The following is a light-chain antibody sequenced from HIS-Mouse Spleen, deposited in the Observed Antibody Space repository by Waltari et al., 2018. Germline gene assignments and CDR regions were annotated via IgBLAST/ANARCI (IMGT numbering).Light chain of an antibody. CDR2: EDS. CDR1: ALQKNY. CDR3: YSTDSSGNHRV. J-gene: IGLJ2*01. V-gene: IGLV3-10*01. Sequence: SYELPQPPSVSVSPGQTARIPAPGDALQKNYPYWYQQKSGQAPVLVIYEDSKRPSGIPERFSGSSSGTMATLTISGAQVEDEADYYCYSTDSSGNHRVFGGGTKLTVL.